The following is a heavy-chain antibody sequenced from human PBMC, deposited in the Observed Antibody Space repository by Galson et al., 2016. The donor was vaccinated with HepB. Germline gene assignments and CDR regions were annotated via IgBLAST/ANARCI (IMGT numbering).Heavy chain of an antibody. Sequence: PALVKPTQTLTLACTFSGFSLNTRGVGVGWIRQPPGKALECLALILWDDDKRYSPSLKSRLTITKDTSKNQVVLTLTNVDPVDTATYYCAHRTLFCSDANCFSSPFDSWGQGTLVAVSS. V-gene: IGHV2-5*02. CDR1: GFSLNTRGVG. CDR2: ILWDDDK. CDR3: AHRTLFCSDANCFSSPFDS. D-gene: IGHD2-15*01. J-gene: IGHJ4*02.